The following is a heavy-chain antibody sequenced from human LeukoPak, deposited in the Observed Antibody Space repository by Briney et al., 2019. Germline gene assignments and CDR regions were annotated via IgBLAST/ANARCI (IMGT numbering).Heavy chain of an antibody. J-gene: IGHJ4*02. CDR3: ARDTRRLPHYFDY. V-gene: IGHV1-18*01. Sequence: ASVKVSCKPSGHMFTSHGIHWLRQAPGQGLEWMGWISAQNGNTNYMQQFLGRVTMTRDTSASTVYMELRSLRSDDTAVYYCARDTRRLPHYFDYWGQGTLVTVSS. CDR2: ISAQNGNT. D-gene: IGHD1-14*01. CDR1: GHMFTSHG.